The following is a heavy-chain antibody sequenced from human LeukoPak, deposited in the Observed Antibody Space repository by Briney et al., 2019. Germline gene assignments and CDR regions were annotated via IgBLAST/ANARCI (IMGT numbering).Heavy chain of an antibody. V-gene: IGHV1-69*13. D-gene: IGHD6-19*01. CDR2: IVPIFGTA. CDR1: GGTFSSYI. J-gene: IGHJ4*02. Sequence: GASVKVSCKASGGTFSSYIINWVRQAPGQGLEWMGGIVPIFGTASYAQNFQGRVTITADESTNTAYMELSSLRSEDTAVYYCARAYSSNWYYFDYWGQGALVTVSS. CDR3: ARAYSSNWYYFDY.